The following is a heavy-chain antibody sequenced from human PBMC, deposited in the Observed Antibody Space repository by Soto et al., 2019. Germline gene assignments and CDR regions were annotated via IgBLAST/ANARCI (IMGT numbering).Heavy chain of an antibody. Sequence: PSETLSLTCAVSGGSISSSNWWSWVRQPPGKGLEWIGEIYHSGSTNYNPSLKSRVTISVDKSKNQFSLKLSSVTAEDTAVYYCAKDHTLWSGYYRLLYYFDYWGQGTLVTVSS. CDR3: AKDHTLWSGYYRLLYYFDY. J-gene: IGHJ4*02. CDR2: IYHSGST. D-gene: IGHD3-3*01. V-gene: IGHV4-4*02. CDR1: GGSISSSNW.